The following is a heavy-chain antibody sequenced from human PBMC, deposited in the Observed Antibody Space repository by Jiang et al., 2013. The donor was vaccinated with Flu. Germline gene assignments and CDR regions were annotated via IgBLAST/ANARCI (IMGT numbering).Heavy chain of an antibody. CDR1: GFSFSRHV. D-gene: IGHD2-21*02. Sequence: VVQPGRSLRLSCAASGFSFSRHVMHWVRQAPGKGLEWVAVIWSDGSEQYYAESVKGRFTISRDNFNSNLYLQMNSLRAEDTAVYHCAREDNSDGDSAIDYWGQGTLVTVSS. CDR3: AREDNSDGDSAIDY. J-gene: IGHJ4*02. CDR2: IWSDGSEQ. V-gene: IGHV3-33*01.